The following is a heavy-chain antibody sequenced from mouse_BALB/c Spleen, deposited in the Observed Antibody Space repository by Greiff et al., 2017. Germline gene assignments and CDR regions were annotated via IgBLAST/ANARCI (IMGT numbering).Heavy chain of an antibody. J-gene: IGHJ2*01. CDR1: GYAFTNYL. D-gene: IGHD2-3*01. Sequence: VQLQQSGAELVRPGTSVKVSCKASGYAFTNYLIEWVKQRPGQGLEWIGVINPGSGGTNYNEKFKGKATLTADKSSSTAYMQLSSLTSDDSAVYFCARKGIYDGYSDYWGQGTTLTVSS. V-gene: IGHV1-54*03. CDR2: INPGSGGT. CDR3: ARKGIYDGYSDY.